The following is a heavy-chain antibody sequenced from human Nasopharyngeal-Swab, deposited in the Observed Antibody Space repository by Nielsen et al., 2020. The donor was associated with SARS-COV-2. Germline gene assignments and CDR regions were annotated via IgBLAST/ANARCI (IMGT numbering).Heavy chain of an antibody. CDR1: GASISSQY. CDR2: IYDSGVT. J-gene: IGHJ4*02. Sequence: SDTLSLTCFVSGASISSQYWTWLRQPPGKGLEWVGYIYDSGVTEYNPSLQSRVTISVDKSKNQFSLRLSSVSAADTAIYYCARGGAGSHWRYYIDYWGQGTLVTVSS. V-gene: IGHV4-59*11. D-gene: IGHD2-8*02. CDR3: ARGGAGSHWRYYIDY.